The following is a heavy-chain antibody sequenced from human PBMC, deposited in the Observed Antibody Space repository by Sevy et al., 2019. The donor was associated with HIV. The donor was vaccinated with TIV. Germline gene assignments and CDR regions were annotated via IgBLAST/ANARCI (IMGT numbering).Heavy chain of an antibody. D-gene: IGHD1-26*01. CDR3: ARASGSRRAFDI. V-gene: IGHV3-53*01. CDR1: GFTVSSNY. CDR2: IYSGGST. Sequence: GGYLRIYCAASGFTVSSNYMSWVRQAPGKGLEWVSVIYSGGSTYYADSVKGRFTISRDNSKNTLYLQMNSLRAEDTAVYYCARASGSRRAFDIWGQGTIVTCSS. J-gene: IGHJ3*02.